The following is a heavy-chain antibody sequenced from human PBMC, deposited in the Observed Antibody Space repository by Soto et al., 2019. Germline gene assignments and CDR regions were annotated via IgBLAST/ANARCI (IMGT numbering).Heavy chain of an antibody. CDR1: GYSFTSYA. CDR2: ISAYNGNT. CDR3: ARDPEIFDQ. Sequence: QVQLVQSGAEVKKPRASVKVSCKASGYSFTSYAISWVREAPGQGIEWMGWISAYNGNTKHAQKLQGRVTMTTDTSTSTAYMELRSLRSDDTAVYYCARDPEIFDQWGQGTLVTVSS. V-gene: IGHV1-18*01. J-gene: IGHJ4*02.